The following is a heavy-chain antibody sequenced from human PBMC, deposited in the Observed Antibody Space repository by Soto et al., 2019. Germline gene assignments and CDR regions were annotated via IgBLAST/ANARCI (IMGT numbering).Heavy chain of an antibody. V-gene: IGHV1-3*01. CDR3: ARSSGWYYVDY. Sequence: VKVSCKASGYTFTSYGIHWVRQAPGQRLEWMGWINAGNGNTKYSQKFQGRVTITRDTSASTAYMELSSLRSEDTAVYYCARSSGWYYVDYWGQGTRVTVSS. CDR1: GYTFTSYG. J-gene: IGHJ4*02. CDR2: INAGNGNT. D-gene: IGHD3-22*01.